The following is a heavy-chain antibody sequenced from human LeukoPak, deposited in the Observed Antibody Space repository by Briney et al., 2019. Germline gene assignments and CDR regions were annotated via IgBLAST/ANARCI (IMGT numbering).Heavy chain of an antibody. V-gene: IGHV1-8*01. Sequence: ASVKVSCKASGYTFTSYDINWVRQATGQGLEWMGWMNPNSGNTGYAQKFQGRVTMTRNTSISTAYMELSSLRSEDTAVYYCAAGGHDSSGWYDIDYWGQGTLVTVSS. CDR3: AAGGHDSSGWYDIDY. CDR2: MNPNSGNT. CDR1: GYTFTSYD. D-gene: IGHD6-19*01. J-gene: IGHJ4*02.